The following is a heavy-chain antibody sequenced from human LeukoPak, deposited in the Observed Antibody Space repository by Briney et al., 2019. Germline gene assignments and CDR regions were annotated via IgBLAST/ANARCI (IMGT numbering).Heavy chain of an antibody. CDR3: ARWILGNLLRRAFDI. J-gene: IGHJ3*02. CDR1: GGSISSSSYY. V-gene: IGHV4-39*07. CDR2: IYYSGST. Sequence: KTSETLSLTCTVSGGSISSSSYYWGWIRQPPGKGLEWIGSIYYSGSTYYNPSLKSRVTISVDTSKNQFSLKLSSVTAADTAVYYCARWILGNLLRRAFDIWGQGTMVTVSS. D-gene: IGHD2-15*01.